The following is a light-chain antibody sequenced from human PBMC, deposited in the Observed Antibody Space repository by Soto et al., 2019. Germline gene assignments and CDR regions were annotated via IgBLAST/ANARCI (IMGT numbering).Light chain of an antibody. Sequence: EIVLTQSPATLSVSPLEIPTLSFMASQSVSSYLAWYQQKPGQAPRLLIYDASNRATGISARFSGSGSGTDFTLTISGLEPEDFAVYYCQQRSNWPTWTFGQGTKVDIK. CDR3: QQRSNWPTWT. CDR2: DAS. V-gene: IGKV3-11*01. CDR1: QSVSSY. J-gene: IGKJ1*01.